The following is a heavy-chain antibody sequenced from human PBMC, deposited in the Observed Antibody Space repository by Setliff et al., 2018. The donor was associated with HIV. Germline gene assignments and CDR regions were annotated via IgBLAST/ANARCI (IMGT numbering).Heavy chain of an antibody. CDR2: INPSGGST. CDR3: ARDPSYSPYYDFWSGYYPHDALDI. J-gene: IGHJ3*02. Sequence: GASVKVSCKASGYTFTSYYMHWVRQAPGQGLEWLGIINPSGGSTSYAQKFQGRVTMTRDTSTSTVYMELSSLRSEDTAISYCARDPSYSPYYDFWSGYYPHDALDIWGQGTMVTVSS. V-gene: IGHV1-46*01. CDR1: GYTFTSYY. D-gene: IGHD3-3*01.